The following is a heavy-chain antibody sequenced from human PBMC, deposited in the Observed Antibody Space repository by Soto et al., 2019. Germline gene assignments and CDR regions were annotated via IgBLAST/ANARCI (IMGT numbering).Heavy chain of an antibody. CDR3: ARDRDIEPYYYYGMDV. V-gene: IGHV3-21*06. Sequence: GGSLRLSCAASGFTFSSYVMNWVRQAPGKGLEWVSSISASSSYIYYADSLKGRFTISRNNPKNSLYLQLNSLRAEDTAVYYCARDRDIEPYYYYGMDVWGQGTTVTVSS. CDR1: GFTFSSYV. CDR2: ISASSSYI. D-gene: IGHD2-15*01. J-gene: IGHJ6*02.